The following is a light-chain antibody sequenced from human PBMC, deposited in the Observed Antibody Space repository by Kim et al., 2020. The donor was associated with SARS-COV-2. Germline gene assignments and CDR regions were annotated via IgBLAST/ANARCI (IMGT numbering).Light chain of an antibody. Sequence: SASVGDTVTITCRASQAFSSWLAWYQQKPGKAPKLLIYAASSLQSGVPSRFSGSGSGTEFTLSISSLQPEDFATYYCQQAHTFPYSFGQGTKLEIK. V-gene: IGKV1-12*01. CDR3: QQAHTFPYS. J-gene: IGKJ2*03. CDR1: QAFSSW. CDR2: AAS.